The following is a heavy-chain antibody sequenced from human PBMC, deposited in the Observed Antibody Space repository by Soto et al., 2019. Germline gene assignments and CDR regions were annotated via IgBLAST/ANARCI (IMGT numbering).Heavy chain of an antibody. CDR2: ISSSGSTT. CDR3: ARGNPFYYDNSGLDY. J-gene: IGHJ4*02. D-gene: IGHD3-22*01. CDR1: GFTFSSYE. Sequence: GSLRLSCAASGFTFSSYEMNWVRQAPGKGLEWVSYISSSGSTTYYADSVKGRFTISRDNAKNSLYLQMNILRAEDTAVYYCARGNPFYYDNSGLDYWGQGTLVTVSS. V-gene: IGHV3-48*03.